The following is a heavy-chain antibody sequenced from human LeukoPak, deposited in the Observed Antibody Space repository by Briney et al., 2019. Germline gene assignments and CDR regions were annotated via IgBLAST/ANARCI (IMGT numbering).Heavy chain of an antibody. J-gene: IGHJ3*02. CDR3: ARDKKNCGGDCYLGSAFDI. CDR2: ISSGSDYK. D-gene: IGHD2-21*02. CDR1: EFSFRSYI. V-gene: IGHV3-21*04. Sequence: GGSLRLSCAASEFSFRSYIMNWVRQAPGMGLEWVSSISSGSDYKHYADSMKGRFTISRDNAKNSLYLQLNSLRSEDTAVYYCARDKKNCGGDCYLGSAFDIWGQGPMVTVSS.